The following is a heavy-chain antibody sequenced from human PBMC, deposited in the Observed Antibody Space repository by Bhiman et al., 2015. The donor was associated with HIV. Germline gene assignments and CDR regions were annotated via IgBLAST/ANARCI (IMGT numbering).Heavy chain of an antibody. V-gene: IGHV3-7*02. CDR3: GKWGYDFWSGYYRAADY. Sequence: EMQLVESGGGLVQPGGSLRLSCAASGFTFSSYWMSWVRQAPGKGLEWVANIKQDGSEKHYVDSVKGRFTISRDNSKNTLYLQMNSLRAEDTAVYYCGKWGYDFWSGYYRAADYWGQGTLISVSS. D-gene: IGHD3-3*01. J-gene: IGHJ4*02. CDR2: IKQDGSEK. CDR1: GFTFSSYW.